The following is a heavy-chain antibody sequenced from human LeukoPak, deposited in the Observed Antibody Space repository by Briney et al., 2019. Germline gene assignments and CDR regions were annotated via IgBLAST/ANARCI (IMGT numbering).Heavy chain of an antibody. V-gene: IGHV3-30*18. CDR2: IWFDESSQ. CDR1: GFSFSDSG. J-gene: IGHJ4*02. D-gene: IGHD1-26*01. Sequence: PGRSLTLSCAASGFSFSDSGMHWVRQAPGRGPEYVAGIWFDESSQYYADSVKGRFTISRDNSKNTLYLQMNSLRAEDTAVYYCAKDRSGSYSQGLDYWGQGTLVTVSS. CDR3: AKDRSGSYSQGLDY.